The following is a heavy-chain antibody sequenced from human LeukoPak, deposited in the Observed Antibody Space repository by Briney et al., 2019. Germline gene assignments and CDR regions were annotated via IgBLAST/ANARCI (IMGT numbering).Heavy chain of an antibody. CDR1: GFTFSSYA. Sequence: GGSLRLSCAASGFTFSSYAMSWVRQAPGKGLEWVSAIGGSGGSTYYADSVKGRFTISRDNSKNTLYLQMNSLRAEDTAVYYCAITRGSSIAAAGTGGCWFDPWGQGTLVTVSS. J-gene: IGHJ5*02. CDR3: AITRGSSIAAAGTGGCWFDP. D-gene: IGHD6-13*01. CDR2: IGGSGGST. V-gene: IGHV3-23*01.